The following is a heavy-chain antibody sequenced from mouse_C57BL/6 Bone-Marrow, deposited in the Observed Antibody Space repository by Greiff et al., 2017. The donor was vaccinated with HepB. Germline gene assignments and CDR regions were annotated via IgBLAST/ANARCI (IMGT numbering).Heavy chain of an antibody. CDR2: IYPGSGST. V-gene: IGHV1-55*01. J-gene: IGHJ1*03. D-gene: IGHD1-1*01. CDR1: GYTFTSYW. Sequence: QVQLQQSGAELVKPGASVKMSCKASGYTFTSYWITWVKQRPGQGLEWIGDIYPGSGSTNYNEKFKSKATLTVDTPSSTAYMQLSSLTSEDSAVYYCAEGNYYGSSYWYFDVWGTGTTVTVSS. CDR3: AEGNYYGSSYWYFDV.